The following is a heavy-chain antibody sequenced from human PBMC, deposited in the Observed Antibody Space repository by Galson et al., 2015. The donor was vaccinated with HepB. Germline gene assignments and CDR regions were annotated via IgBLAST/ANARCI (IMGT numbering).Heavy chain of an antibody. J-gene: IGHJ6*02. CDR3: ARYMSSAMVRGVIRNYYSYPMDA. Sequence: SETLSLTCAVYNGSFSDYYWTWIRQIPGKGLEWIADINHNGRTNYNPSLKSRVTISVDTSKNQFFLKFSSVTAADTALYYCARYMSSAMVRGVIRNYYSYPMDAWGQGTTVIVSS. CDR1: NGSFSDYY. V-gene: IGHV4-34*01. CDR2: INHNGRT. D-gene: IGHD3-10*01.